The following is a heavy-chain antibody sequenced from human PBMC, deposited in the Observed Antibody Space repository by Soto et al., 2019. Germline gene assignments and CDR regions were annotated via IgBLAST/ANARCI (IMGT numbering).Heavy chain of an antibody. CDR1: GGSISSSSYY. V-gene: IGHV4-39*01. CDR2: IYHSGST. CDR3: ARSSSGWYYFDY. Sequence: QLQLQESGPGLVKPSETLSLTCTVSGGSISSSSYYWGWIRQPPGKGLEWIGSIYHSGSTYSNPSHKRPVTIPVDTSKDQFSLKLSSVTAAATAVYYCARSSSGWYYFDYWGQGTLDTVSS. D-gene: IGHD6-19*01. J-gene: IGHJ4*02.